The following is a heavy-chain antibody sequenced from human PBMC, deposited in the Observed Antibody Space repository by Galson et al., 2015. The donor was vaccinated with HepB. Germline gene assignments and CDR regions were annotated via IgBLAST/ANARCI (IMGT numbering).Heavy chain of an antibody. D-gene: IGHD6-6*01. J-gene: IGHJ4*02. Sequence: SLRLSCAASGFTFSSYAMSWVRQAPGKGLEWVSAISGSGGSTYYADSVKGRFTISRDNSKNTLYLQMNSLRAEDTAVYYCAKGHSSSSIFDYWGQGTLVTVSS. CDR1: GFTFSSYA. CDR2: ISGSGGST. CDR3: AKGHSSSSIFDY. V-gene: IGHV3-23*01.